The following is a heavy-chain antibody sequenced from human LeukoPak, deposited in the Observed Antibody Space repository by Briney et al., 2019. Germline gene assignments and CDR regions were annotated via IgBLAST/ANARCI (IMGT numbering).Heavy chain of an antibody. J-gene: IGHJ4*02. CDR1: GGSLSGYY. D-gene: IGHD4-17*01. CDR2: INHSGST. V-gene: IGHV4-34*01. CDR3: ARVRGLRRSGIDY. Sequence: PSETLSLTCAVYGGSLSGYYWSWIRQPPGKGLEWIGEINHSGSTNYNPSLKSRVTISVDTSKNQFSLKLSSVTAADTAVYYCARVRGLRRSGIDYWGQGTLVTVSS.